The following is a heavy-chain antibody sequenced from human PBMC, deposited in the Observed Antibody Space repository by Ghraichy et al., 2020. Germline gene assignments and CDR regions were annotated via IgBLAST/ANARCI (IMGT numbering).Heavy chain of an antibody. D-gene: IGHD1-26*01. V-gene: IGHV3-74*01. Sequence: GGSLRLSCAASGFTFSSYWMHWVRQAPGKGLVWVSRINSDGSSTSYADSVKGRFTISRDNAKNTLYLQMNSLRAEDTAVYYCARGVQGGSYYYWGQGTLVTVSS. CDR1: GFTFSSYW. CDR3: ARGVQGGSYYY. CDR2: INSDGSST. J-gene: IGHJ4*02.